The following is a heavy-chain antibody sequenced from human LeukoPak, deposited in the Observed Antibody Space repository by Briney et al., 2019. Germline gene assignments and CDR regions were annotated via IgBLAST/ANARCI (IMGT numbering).Heavy chain of an antibody. CDR3: ARSELLWFGKVNSGFDF. CDR1: GGSISTYY. J-gene: IGHJ4*02. D-gene: IGHD3-10*01. Sequence: SETLSLTCTVSGGSISTYYWSWIRQPPGKGLECIGYIYYTGTTNYNPSLKSRVTISVDTSKNQFSLKLNSVTAADTAVYYCARSELLWFGKVNSGFDFWGQGTLVTVSS. V-gene: IGHV4-59*01. CDR2: IYYTGTT.